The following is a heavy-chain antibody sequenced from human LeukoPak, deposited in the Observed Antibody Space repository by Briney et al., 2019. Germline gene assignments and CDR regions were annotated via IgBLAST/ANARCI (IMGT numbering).Heavy chain of an antibody. V-gene: IGHV3-30-3*01. CDR1: GFTFSSYA. CDR2: ISYDGSNK. D-gene: IGHD5-18*01. J-gene: IGHJ4*02. Sequence: PGGSLRLSCAASGFTFSSYAMRWVRQAPGKGLEWVAVISYDGSNKYYADSVKGRFTISRDNSKNTLYLQMNSLRAEDTAVYYCARMVTYYWGQGTLVTVSS. CDR3: ARMVTYY.